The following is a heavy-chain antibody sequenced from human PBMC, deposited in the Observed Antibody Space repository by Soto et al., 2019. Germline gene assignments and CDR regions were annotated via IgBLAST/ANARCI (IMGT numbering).Heavy chain of an antibody. V-gene: IGHV1-18*01. J-gene: IGHJ6*02. CDR2: ISPYTGNT. CDR3: VMVDNYVTPTPQDV. D-gene: IGHD3-16*01. Sequence: ASVKVSCKASGYTFTSYVIAWVRQAPGQGLEWMGWISPYTGNTHSATKVQGRLTMTTGTSTSTAYMDLGSLTSDDTAVYYCVMVDNYVTPTPQDVWGQGTTVTVSS. CDR1: GYTFTSYV.